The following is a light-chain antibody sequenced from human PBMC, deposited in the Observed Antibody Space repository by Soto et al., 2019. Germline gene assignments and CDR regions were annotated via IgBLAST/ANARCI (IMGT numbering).Light chain of an antibody. V-gene: IGLV1-44*01. J-gene: IGLJ1*01. CDR1: SSNIGSNT. CDR2: SNN. CDR3: AAWDASLNGHV. Sequence: QSVLTQPPSASGTPGQRVTISCSGSSSNIGSNTVNWYQQLPGTAPKLLIYSNNQRPSGVPDRFSGSKSGTSASLAISGLQSEDEADYSCAAWDASLNGHVFGTGTKVPVL.